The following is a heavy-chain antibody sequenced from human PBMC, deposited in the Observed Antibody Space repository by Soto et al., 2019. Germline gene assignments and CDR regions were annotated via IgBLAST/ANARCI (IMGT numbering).Heavy chain of an antibody. CDR1: GFSFSSAW. J-gene: IGHJ4*02. D-gene: IGHD3-10*01. CDR2: IKRKSDGGTT. V-gene: IGHV3-15*01. CDR3: TKDRFFGPVDN. Sequence: PGGSLRLSCAASGFSFSSAWMSWVRQTPEKGLEWVGRIKRKSDGGTTDYAAPVKGRFTISRDDSENTLYLQMNSLKTEDTAVYASTKDRFFGPVDNGGQGTLVTVSS.